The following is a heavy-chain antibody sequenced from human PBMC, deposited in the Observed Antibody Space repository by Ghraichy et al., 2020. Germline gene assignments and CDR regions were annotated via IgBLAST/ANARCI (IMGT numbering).Heavy chain of an antibody. V-gene: IGHV3-49*04. Sequence: GGSLRLSCTASGFTFGDYAMSWVRQAPGKGLEWVGFIRSKAYGGTTEYAASVKGRFTISRDDSKSIAYLQMNSLKTEDTAVYYCTRGRRIVGATTSYYFDYWGQGTLVTVSS. CDR2: IRSKAYGGTT. J-gene: IGHJ4*02. CDR3: TRGRRIVGATTSYYFDY. D-gene: IGHD1-26*01. CDR1: GFTFGDYA.